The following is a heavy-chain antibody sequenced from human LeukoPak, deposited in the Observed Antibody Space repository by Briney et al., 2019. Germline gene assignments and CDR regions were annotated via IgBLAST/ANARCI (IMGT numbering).Heavy chain of an antibody. D-gene: IGHD2/OR15-2a*01. Sequence: GTSLRLSCAASGFTFSSHGIHWVLQAPGKGLEWVSVIYSDGQTYYADSVKGRFTISRHNSKNTLFLQMDSLRTEDTAIYYCANRMTFGGQGTLVTVSS. V-gene: IGHV3-NL1*01. J-gene: IGHJ4*02. CDR1: GFTFSSHG. CDR3: ANRMTF. CDR2: IYSDGQT.